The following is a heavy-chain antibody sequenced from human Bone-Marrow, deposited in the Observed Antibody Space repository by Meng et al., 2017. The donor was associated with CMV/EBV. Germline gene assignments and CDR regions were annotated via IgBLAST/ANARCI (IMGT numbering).Heavy chain of an antibody. V-gene: IGHV1-2*02. D-gene: IGHD1-1*01. CDR1: GYTFTGYY. J-gene: IGHJ4*02. CDR2: INPNSSGT. Sequence: SCKASGYTFTGYYMHWVRQAPRQGLEWMGWINPNSSGTNYAQKFQSRVTMTRDTSISTAYMELSRLRSDDTAVYYCARDQRRTPSDYWGQGTLVTVSS. CDR3: ARDQRRTPSDY.